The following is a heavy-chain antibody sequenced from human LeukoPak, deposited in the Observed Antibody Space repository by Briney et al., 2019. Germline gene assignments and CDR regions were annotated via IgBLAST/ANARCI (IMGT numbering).Heavy chain of an antibody. V-gene: IGHV3-21*01. CDR1: GFTFSSYS. D-gene: IGHD5-12*01. Sequence: PGGSLRLSCAASGFTFSSYSMNWVRQAPGKGLEWVSSITSGSSYMYYADSVKGRFTVSRDNAKNSLYLQMSSLRVEDTAVYYCARDRGEYNAYDQNFDYWGQGTLVSVSS. CDR2: ITSGSSYM. J-gene: IGHJ4*02. CDR3: ARDRGEYNAYDQNFDY.